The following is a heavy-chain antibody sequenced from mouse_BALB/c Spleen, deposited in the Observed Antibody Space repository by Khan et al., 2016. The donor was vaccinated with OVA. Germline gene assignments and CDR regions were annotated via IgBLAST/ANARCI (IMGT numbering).Heavy chain of an antibody. CDR1: GYTFTSYW. Sequence: QVQLKESGAELANPGASVKMSCKASGYTFTSYWMHWVKQRPGQGLEWIGYINPSTGYTEYNQKFKDKATLTTDKSSSTAYMQLSSLTSEDSAVYYCASNGMFGIFVYWGQGTLVTVSA. D-gene: IGHD1-1*02. J-gene: IGHJ3*01. CDR3: ASNGMFGIFVY. V-gene: IGHV1-7*01. CDR2: INPSTGYT.